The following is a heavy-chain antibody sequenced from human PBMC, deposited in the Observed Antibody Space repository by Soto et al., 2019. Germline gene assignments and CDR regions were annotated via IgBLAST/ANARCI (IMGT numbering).Heavy chain of an antibody. Sequence: KPSETLSLTCTVSGGSISSGGYYWSWIRQHPGKGLEWIGYIYYSGSTYYNPSLKSRVTISVDTSKNQFSLKLSSVTAADTAVYYCASGYDWNYYYGMDVWDQGTTVTVSS. CDR3: ASGYDWNYYYGMDV. CDR2: IYYSGST. CDR1: GGSISSGGYY. J-gene: IGHJ6*02. D-gene: IGHD5-12*01. V-gene: IGHV4-31*03.